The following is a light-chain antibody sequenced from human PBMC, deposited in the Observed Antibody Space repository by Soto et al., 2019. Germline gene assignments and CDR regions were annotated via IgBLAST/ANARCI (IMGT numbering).Light chain of an antibody. CDR3: QQRNNWPPLLT. J-gene: IGKJ3*01. CDR1: QSVSSY. Sequence: EIVLTQSPATLSLSPGERATLSCRASQSVSSYLAWYQQKPGQAPRLLIYDASNRATGIPARFSGSGSGTYFTLPLSGLAPEDFAVYYCQQRNNWPPLLTFGPGTKVDIK. V-gene: IGKV3-11*01. CDR2: DAS.